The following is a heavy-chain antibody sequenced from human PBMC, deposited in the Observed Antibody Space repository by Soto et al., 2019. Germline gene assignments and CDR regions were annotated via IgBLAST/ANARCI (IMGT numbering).Heavy chain of an antibody. Sequence: SETLSLTCAVYGGSFSSYYWSWIRQPPGKGLEWIGEISHSGITNYNPSLKSRVTMSIDTSKNQFSLKLNSVTAADTAVYYCASLRDTSGYYKVDYWGQGILVTVSS. J-gene: IGHJ4*02. V-gene: IGHV4-34*01. CDR1: GGSFSSYY. CDR3: ASLRDTSGYYKVDY. CDR2: ISHSGIT. D-gene: IGHD3-22*01.